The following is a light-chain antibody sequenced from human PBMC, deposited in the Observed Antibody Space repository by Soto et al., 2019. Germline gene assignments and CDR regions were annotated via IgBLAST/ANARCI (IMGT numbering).Light chain of an antibody. CDR3: QQYNSFPWT. CDR2: DAS. J-gene: IGKJ1*01. CDR1: QSISSW. V-gene: IGKV1-5*01. Sequence: DIQMTQSPSTLSASVGDRVTSTCRASQSISSWLAWYQQKPGKAPKLLIYDASSLESGVPSRFSGSGSGTEFTLTISSLQPDDFATYYFQQYNSFPWTFGQGTQVEIK.